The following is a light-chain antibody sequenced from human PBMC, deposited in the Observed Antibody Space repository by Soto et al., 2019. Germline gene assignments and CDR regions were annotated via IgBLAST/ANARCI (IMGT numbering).Light chain of an antibody. CDR3: AAWDDSLNGHVV. Sequence: QCVLTQPPSASGTPGQRVTISCSGSSSNIESNSVNWYQHLPGTAPKLLIYTNDQRPSGVPDRFSASKSGTSASLAISGLQSEDEADYYCAAWDDSLNGHVVFGGGTKVTVL. V-gene: IGLV1-44*01. J-gene: IGLJ2*01. CDR1: SSNIESNS. CDR2: TND.